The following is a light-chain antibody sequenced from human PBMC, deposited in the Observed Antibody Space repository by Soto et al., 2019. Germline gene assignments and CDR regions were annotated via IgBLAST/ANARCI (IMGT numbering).Light chain of an antibody. CDR1: SSDVGGYNY. Sequence: QSALTQPASVSGSPGQSITISCTGTSSDVGGYNYVSWYQQHPGKAPKLMIYDVSNRPSGVSNRFSGSKSGNTASLTISGLQAEDEADYYCSSYTSSSTLFYVFGTGTKVPS. V-gene: IGLV2-14*01. CDR3: SSYTSSSTLFYV. J-gene: IGLJ1*01. CDR2: DVS.